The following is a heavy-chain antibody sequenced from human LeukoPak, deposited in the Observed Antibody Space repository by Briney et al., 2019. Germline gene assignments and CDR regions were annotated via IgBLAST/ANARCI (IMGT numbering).Heavy chain of an antibody. D-gene: IGHD4-11*01. Sequence: ASVKVSCKASGYTFTSYAMHWVRQAPGQRLEWMGWINAGNGDTKYSQEFQGRVTITRDTSASTAYMELSSLRSEDMAVYYCAKDRDDYRGGYYYYMDVWGKGTTVTISS. J-gene: IGHJ6*03. CDR2: INAGNGDT. V-gene: IGHV1-3*03. CDR1: GYTFTSYA. CDR3: AKDRDDYRGGYYYYMDV.